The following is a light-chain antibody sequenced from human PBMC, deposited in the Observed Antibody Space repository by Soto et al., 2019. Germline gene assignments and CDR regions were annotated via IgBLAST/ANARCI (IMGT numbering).Light chain of an antibody. CDR3: QKNNSTPWT. J-gene: IGKJ1*01. V-gene: IGKV1-27*01. CDR1: QGISNY. CDR2: AAS. Sequence: DIQMTQSPSSLSASVGDRVTITCRASQGISNYLAWYQQKPGTVPKLLISAASTLQTGVPSRFSGSGSGTDFTLTISSLQPEDVATYYCQKNNSTPWTFGQGTKVDIK.